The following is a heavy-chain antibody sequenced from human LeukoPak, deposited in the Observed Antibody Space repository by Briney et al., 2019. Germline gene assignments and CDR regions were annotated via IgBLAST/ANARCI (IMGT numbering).Heavy chain of an antibody. D-gene: IGHD2-8*01. CDR1: GGSFSGYY. V-gene: IGHV4-34*01. Sequence: PSETLSLTCAVYGGSFSGYYWSWIRQPPGKGLEWIGEINHSGSTNYNPSLKSRVTISVDTSKNQFSLKLCSVTAADTAVYYCAVPSYCTNGVCYKHFDYWGQGTLVTVSS. CDR2: INHSGST. J-gene: IGHJ4*02. CDR3: AVPSYCTNGVCYKHFDY.